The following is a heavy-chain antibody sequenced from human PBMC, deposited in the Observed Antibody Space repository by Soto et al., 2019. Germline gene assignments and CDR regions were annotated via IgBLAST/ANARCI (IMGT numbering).Heavy chain of an antibody. CDR2: MNPNSGNT. V-gene: IGHV1-8*01. CDR3: AWVVGYCTNGVCLDYYGMDV. J-gene: IGHJ6*02. CDR1: GYTFTSYD. D-gene: IGHD2-8*01. Sequence: ASVKVSCKASGYTFTSYDINWVRQATGQGLEWMGWMNPNSGNTGYAQKFQGRVTMTRNTSISTAYMELSSLRSEDTAVYYCAWVVGYCTNGVCLDYYGMDVWGQGTTVTVSS.